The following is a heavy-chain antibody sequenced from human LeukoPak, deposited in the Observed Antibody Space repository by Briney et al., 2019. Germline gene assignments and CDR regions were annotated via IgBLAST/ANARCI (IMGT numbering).Heavy chain of an antibody. CDR1: GGSISSSSYY. CDR3: ARGLMIVASEFDY. J-gene: IGHJ4*02. D-gene: IGHD3-22*01. CDR2: IYYSGST. Sequence: SETLSLTCTVSGGSISSSSYYWGWIRQPPGKGLEWIVSIYYSGSTYYHPSLKSRVTISVDTSKNQFSLKLSSVTAADTAVYYCARGLMIVASEFDYWGQGTLVTVSS. V-gene: IGHV4-39*07.